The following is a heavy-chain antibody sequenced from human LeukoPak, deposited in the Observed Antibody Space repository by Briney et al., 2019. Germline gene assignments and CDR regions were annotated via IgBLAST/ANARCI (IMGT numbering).Heavy chain of an antibody. CDR3: ARGHYYDSSGLDY. CDR1: GFTVSSNY. J-gene: IGHJ4*02. V-gene: IGHV3-66*02. Sequence: GGSLRLSCAAPGFTVSSNYMNWVRQAPGKGLEWVSVIDSGGRTFYADSVKSRFTISRDNSKNTLYLQMNSLRAEDTAVYYCARGHYYDSSGLDYWGQGTLVTVSS. CDR2: IDSGGRT. D-gene: IGHD3-22*01.